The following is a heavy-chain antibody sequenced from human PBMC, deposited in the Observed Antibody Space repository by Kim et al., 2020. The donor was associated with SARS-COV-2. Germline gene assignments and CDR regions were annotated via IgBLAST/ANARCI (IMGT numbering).Heavy chain of an antibody. V-gene: IGHV4-39*01. D-gene: IGHD3-22*01. J-gene: IGHJ5*02. Sequence: TYSNPSHRSRVTISADASKNQLSLELSSVTAADTAVYYCARPGGFTYHYDHWGQGTLVRVSS. CDR2: T. CDR3: ARPGGFTYHYDH.